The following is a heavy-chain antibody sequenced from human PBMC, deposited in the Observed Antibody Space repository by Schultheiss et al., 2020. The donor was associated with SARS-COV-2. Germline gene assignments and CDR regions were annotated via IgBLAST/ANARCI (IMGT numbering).Heavy chain of an antibody. CDR1: GDSISNYD. CDR3: AKRGGSYTPLAFDI. D-gene: IGHD1-26*01. V-gene: IGHV4-38-2*02. J-gene: IGHJ3*02. CDR2: IYYSGST. Sequence: SETLSLTCTVSGDSISNYDWNWIRQPPGKGLEWIGSIYYSGSTYYNPSLKSRVTISVDTSKNQFSLKLSSVTAADTAVYYCAKRGGSYTPLAFDIWGQGTMVTVSS.